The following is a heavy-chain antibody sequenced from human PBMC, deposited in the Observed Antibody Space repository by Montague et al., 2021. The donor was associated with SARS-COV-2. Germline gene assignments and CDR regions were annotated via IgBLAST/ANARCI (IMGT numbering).Heavy chain of an antibody. D-gene: IGHD2-2*01. V-gene: IGHV4-59*01. CDR1: GGSISSYY. CDR3: ANFRRTQLLFGTLYYGMDV. Sequence: SETLSLTCTVSGGSISSYYWSWCLQLPARGLQWIVYISYSGSTNYNPSLKSRVTILVDTSNNHFTLRLSSVTAADTAVYYCANFRRTQLLFGTLYYGMDVWGQGTTVTVSS. J-gene: IGHJ6*02. CDR2: ISYSGST.